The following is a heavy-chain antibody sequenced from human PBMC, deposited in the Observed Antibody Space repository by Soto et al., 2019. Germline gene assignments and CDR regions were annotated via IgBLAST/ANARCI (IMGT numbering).Heavy chain of an antibody. Sequence: ASVKVSCKASGGTFSSYAINWVRQAPGQGLEWMGWISAYNGNTNYAQKLQGRVTMTTDTSTSTAYMELRSLRSDDTAVYYCARDVQQLDYWGQGTLVTVSS. V-gene: IGHV1-18*01. CDR2: ISAYNGNT. D-gene: IGHD6-13*01. J-gene: IGHJ4*02. CDR1: GGTFSSYA. CDR3: ARDVQQLDY.